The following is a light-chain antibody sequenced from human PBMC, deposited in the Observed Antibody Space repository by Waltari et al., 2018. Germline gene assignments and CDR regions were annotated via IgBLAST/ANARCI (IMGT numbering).Light chain of an antibody. CDR3: QHYVNLPVT. V-gene: IGKV3-20*01. J-gene: IGKJ1*01. CDR1: QSVSRA. Sequence: EVVLTHSPGTLSFSPGEGATLSCRASQSVSRALDWYQQKPGQAPRLLIYAASTRDTGVPDRFSGSGSGTDFSLTISRLDPEDFAVYYCQHYVNLPVTFGQGTKVEI. CDR2: AAS.